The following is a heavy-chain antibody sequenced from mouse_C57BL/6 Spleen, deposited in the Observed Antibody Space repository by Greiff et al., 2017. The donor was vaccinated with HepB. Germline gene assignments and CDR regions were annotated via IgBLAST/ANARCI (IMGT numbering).Heavy chain of an antibody. J-gene: IGHJ1*03. Sequence: QVQLQQPGAELVKPGASVKLSCKASGYTFTSYWMQWVKQRPGQGLEWIGEIDPSDSYTNYNQKFKGKAKLTVDTASSTAYMQLSSLTSEDSAVYYCARGGVTTVVVDFDVWGTGTTVTVSS. CDR2: IDPSDSYT. CDR3: ARGGVTTVVVDFDV. CDR1: GYTFTSYW. V-gene: IGHV1-50*01. D-gene: IGHD1-1*01.